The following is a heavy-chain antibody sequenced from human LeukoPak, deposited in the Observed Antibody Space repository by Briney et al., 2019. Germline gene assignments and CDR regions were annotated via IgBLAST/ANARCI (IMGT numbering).Heavy chain of an antibody. CDR3: ARERTSGWDAFDF. CDR1: GFTFSDCA. V-gene: IGHV3-74*01. D-gene: IGHD6-19*01. Sequence: GGSLRLSCAASGFTFSDCAMSWVRQAPGKGLEWVSRINSVGSSTSYADSVKGRFTISRDNAKNTLYLQMNSLRAEDTAVYYCARERTSGWDAFDFWGQGTLVTVSS. J-gene: IGHJ4*02. CDR2: INSVGSST.